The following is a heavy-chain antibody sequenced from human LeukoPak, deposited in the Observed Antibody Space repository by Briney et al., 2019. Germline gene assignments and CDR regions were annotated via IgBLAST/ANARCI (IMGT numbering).Heavy chain of an antibody. CDR3: AKDYGSIAAAGETDY. V-gene: IGHV3-9*01. Sequence: GGSLRLSCAASGFTFNNYNMNWVRQAPGKGLEWVSGISWNSGSIGYADSVKGRFAISRDNAKNSLYLQMNSLRAEDTALYYCAKDYGSIAAAGETDYWGQGTLVTVSS. J-gene: IGHJ4*02. CDR2: ISWNSGSI. D-gene: IGHD6-13*01. CDR1: GFTFNNYN.